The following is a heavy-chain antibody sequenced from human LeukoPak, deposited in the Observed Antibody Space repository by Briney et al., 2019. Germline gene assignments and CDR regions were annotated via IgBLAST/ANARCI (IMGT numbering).Heavy chain of an antibody. J-gene: IGHJ5*02. CDR1: GGSISSGDYY. CDR3: ARGYGDYGNWFDP. CDR2: IYYSGST. Sequence: PSQTLSLTCTVSGGSISSGDYYWNWIRQPPGKGLEWIGYIYYSGSTYYNPSLKSRVTISVDTSKNQFSLKLSSVTAADTAVYYCARGYGDYGNWFDPWGQGTLVTVSS. V-gene: IGHV4-30-4*08. D-gene: IGHD4-17*01.